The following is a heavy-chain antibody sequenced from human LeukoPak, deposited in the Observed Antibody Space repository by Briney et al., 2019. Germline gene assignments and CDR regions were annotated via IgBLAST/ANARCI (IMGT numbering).Heavy chain of an antibody. V-gene: IGHV3-33*06. CDR3: AKLLAVTNSYYFNY. Sequence: GGSLRLSCAASGFTFSSYGMHWVRQAPGKGLEWVAVIWYDGSNKYYADSVKGRFTISRDNSKNTLYLQMNSLRAEDTAVYYCAKLLAVTNSYYFNYWGQGTLVTVSS. CDR1: GFTFSSYG. D-gene: IGHD6-19*01. J-gene: IGHJ4*02. CDR2: IWYDGSNK.